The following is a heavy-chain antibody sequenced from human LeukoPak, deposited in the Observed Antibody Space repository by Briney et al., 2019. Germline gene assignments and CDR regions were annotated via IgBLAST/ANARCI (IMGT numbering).Heavy chain of an antibody. Sequence: PSETLSLTCTVSGDSISSSNYYWGWIRQLPGKGLEWIGNIYYSGSTYYNPSLKSRVTISVDTSKNQFSLKLSSVTAADTAVYYCARSQLGSGWPYYYYYMDVWGKGTTVTVSS. V-gene: IGHV4-39*07. J-gene: IGHJ6*03. D-gene: IGHD3-16*01. CDR1: GDSISSSNYY. CDR3: ARSQLGSGWPYYYYYMDV. CDR2: IYYSGST.